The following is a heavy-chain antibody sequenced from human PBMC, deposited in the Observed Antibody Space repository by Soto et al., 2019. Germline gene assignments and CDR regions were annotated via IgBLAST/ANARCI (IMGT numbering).Heavy chain of an antibody. J-gene: IGHJ4*02. Sequence: SETLSLTCAVYGGSFSGYYWTWIRQPPEKRLEWIGEINHSGSTNQNPSLKSRVSISVDRSKNQFSLRLRSVTAADTAVYYCARGISVMAAFAGDAPDKYFFDSWSLGTLVTVSS. CDR3: ARGISVMAAFAGDAPDKYFFDS. CDR1: GGSFSGYY. D-gene: IGHD6-25*01. CDR2: INHSGST. V-gene: IGHV4-34*01.